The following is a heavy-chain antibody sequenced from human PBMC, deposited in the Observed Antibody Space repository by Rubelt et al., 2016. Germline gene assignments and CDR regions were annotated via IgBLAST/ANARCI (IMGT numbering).Heavy chain of an antibody. CDR3: STGAKRYAMDV. J-gene: IGHJ3*01. CDR2: ISWNSGSI. V-gene: IGHV3-9*01. D-gene: IGHD5-18*01. Sequence: VSGISWNSGSIGYADSVKGRFTISRDNAKNSLYLQMNSLKTEDTAVYYCSTGAKRYAMDVWGQGTMVTVSS.